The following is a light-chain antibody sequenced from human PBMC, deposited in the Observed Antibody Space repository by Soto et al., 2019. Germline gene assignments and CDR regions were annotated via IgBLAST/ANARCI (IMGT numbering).Light chain of an antibody. CDR3: QQYGSSLWP. J-gene: IGKJ1*01. CDR1: QSVSSSS. V-gene: IGKV3-20*01. Sequence: EIVLTQSPGTLSLSPGERATLSCRASQSVSSSSLAWYQQKPGQAPRLLIYATSSRAAGIPDRFSGSGSGTDFALTISRREPEDFSVYYCQQYGSSLWPFGQGTKVEI. CDR2: ATS.